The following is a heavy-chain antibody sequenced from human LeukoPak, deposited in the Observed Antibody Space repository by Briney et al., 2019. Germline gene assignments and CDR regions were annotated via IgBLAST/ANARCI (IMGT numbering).Heavy chain of an antibody. CDR1: GFTFSSYW. D-gene: IGHD6-19*01. CDR3: ARDWMEQWLVRDYYYYGMDV. Sequence: GGSLRLSCAAPGFTFSSYWMSWVRQAPGKGLGWVANIKQDGSEKYYVDSVKGRFTISRDNAKNSLYLQMNSLRAEDTAVYYCARDWMEQWLVRDYYYYGMDVWGQGTTVTVSS. J-gene: IGHJ6*02. V-gene: IGHV3-7*01. CDR2: IKQDGSEK.